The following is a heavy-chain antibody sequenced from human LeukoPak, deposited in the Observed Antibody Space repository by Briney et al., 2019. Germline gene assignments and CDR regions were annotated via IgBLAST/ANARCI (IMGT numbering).Heavy chain of an antibody. D-gene: IGHD3-3*01. J-gene: IGHJ5*02. CDR1: SYSISSGYY. CDR2: IYHSGSA. Sequence: SETLSLTCTVSSYSISSGYYWGSIRQPPGKGLEWIWSIYHSGSAYYNPSLKSRVTISIDTSKNQFSLKMNSVTTADTAVYYCARDPRGETIFCVVLYWFDPWGQGTLVTVSS. CDR3: ARDPRGETIFCVVLYWFDP. V-gene: IGHV4-38-2*02.